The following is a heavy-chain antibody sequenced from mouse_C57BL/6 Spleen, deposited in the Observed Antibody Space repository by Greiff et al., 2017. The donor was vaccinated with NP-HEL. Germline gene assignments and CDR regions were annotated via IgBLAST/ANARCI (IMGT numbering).Heavy chain of an antibody. CDR2: IYPRSGNT. CDR3: AREGRGSYFDY. CDR1: GYTFTSYG. Sequence: QVQLKQSGAELARPGASVKLSCKASGYTFTSYGISWVKQRTGQGLEWIGEIYPRSGNTYYNEKFKGKATLTADKSSSTAYMELRSLTSEDSAVYFCAREGRGSYFDYWGQGTTLTVSS. V-gene: IGHV1-81*01. J-gene: IGHJ2*01.